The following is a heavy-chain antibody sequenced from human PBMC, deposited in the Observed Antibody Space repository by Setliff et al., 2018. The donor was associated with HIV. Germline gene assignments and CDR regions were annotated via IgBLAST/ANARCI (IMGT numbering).Heavy chain of an antibody. CDR2: IYHSGST. Sequence: GSLRLSCAASGFTFSTYWMSWVRQAPGKGLEWIGEIYHSGSTNYNPSLKSRVTISVDKSKNHFSLKLASVTAADTAVYYCARDTRDGYRGVEYWYFDLWGRGTLVTVSS. V-gene: IGHV4-4*02. J-gene: IGHJ2*01. CDR3: ARDTRDGYRGVEYWYFDL. CDR1: GFTFSTYW. D-gene: IGHD5-12*01.